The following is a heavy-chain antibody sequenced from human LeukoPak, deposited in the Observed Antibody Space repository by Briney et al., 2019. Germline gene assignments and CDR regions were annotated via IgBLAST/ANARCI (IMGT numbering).Heavy chain of an antibody. D-gene: IGHD4-17*01. J-gene: IGHJ6*02. V-gene: IGHV3-23*01. CDR3: ARSTTVTTSSQYYYYYGMDV. Sequence: GGSLRLSCAASGFTFSSYSMNWVRQAPGKGLEWVSAISGSGGSTYYADSVKGRFTISRDNSKNTLYLQMNSLRAEDTAVYYCARSTTVTTSSQYYYYYGMDVWGQGTTVTVSS. CDR2: ISGSGGST. CDR1: GFTFSSYS.